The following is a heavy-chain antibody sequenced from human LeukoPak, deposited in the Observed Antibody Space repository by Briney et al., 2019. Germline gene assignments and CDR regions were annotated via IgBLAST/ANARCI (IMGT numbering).Heavy chain of an antibody. CDR3: ARERREQWLVLDVFDI. J-gene: IGHJ3*02. CDR2: INHSGST. Sequence: PSETLSLTCAVYGGSFSGYYWSWIRQPPGKGLEWIGEINHSGSTNYNPSLKSRVTISVDTSKNQFSLKLSSVTAADTAVYYCARERREQWLVLDVFDIWGQGTMVTVS. CDR1: GGSFSGYY. V-gene: IGHV4-34*01. D-gene: IGHD6-19*01.